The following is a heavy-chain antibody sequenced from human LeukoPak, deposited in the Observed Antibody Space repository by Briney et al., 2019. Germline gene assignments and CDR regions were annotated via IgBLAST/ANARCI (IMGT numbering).Heavy chain of an antibody. D-gene: IGHD6-25*01. J-gene: IGHJ4*02. CDR1: GGSFSGYY. Sequence: SETQSLTCAVYGGSFSGYYWSWIRQPPGKGLEWIGEINHSGSTNYNPSLKSRVTISVDTSKNQFSLKLSSVTAADTAVYYCARGTWQRLDYWGQGTLVTVSS. CDR3: ARGTWQRLDY. V-gene: IGHV4-34*01. CDR2: INHSGST.